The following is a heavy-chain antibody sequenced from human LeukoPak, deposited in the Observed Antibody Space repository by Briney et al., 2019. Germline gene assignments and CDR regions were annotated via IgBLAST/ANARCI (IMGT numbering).Heavy chain of an antibody. D-gene: IGHD6-19*01. Sequence: GASVKVSCKASGYTFTSYGISWVRQAPGQGPEWMGWISAYNGNTNYAQKLQGRVTMTTDTSTSTAYMELRSLRSDDTAVYYCAREGIAVVVSIYYFDYWGQGTLVTVSS. J-gene: IGHJ4*02. CDR1: GYTFTSYG. CDR2: ISAYNGNT. V-gene: IGHV1-18*01. CDR3: AREGIAVVVSIYYFDY.